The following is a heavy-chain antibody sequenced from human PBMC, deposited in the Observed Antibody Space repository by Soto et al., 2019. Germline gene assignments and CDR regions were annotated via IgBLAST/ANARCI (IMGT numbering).Heavy chain of an antibody. CDR1: GFTFSSYA. CDR3: ARGYYDILTGYYRVGGPGYYSGMDV. V-gene: IGHV3-30-3*01. CDR2: ISYDGSNK. Sequence: QVQLVESGGGVVQPGRSLRLSCAASGFTFSSYAMHWVRQAPGKGLEWVAVISYDGSNKYYADSVKGRFTISRDNSKNTLYLQMNSLRAEDTAVYYCARGYYDILTGYYRVGGPGYYSGMDVWGQGTTVTVSS. J-gene: IGHJ6*02. D-gene: IGHD3-9*01.